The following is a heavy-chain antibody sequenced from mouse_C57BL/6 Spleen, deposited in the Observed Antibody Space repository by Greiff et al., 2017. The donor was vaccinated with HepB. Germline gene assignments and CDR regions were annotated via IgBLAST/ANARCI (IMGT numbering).Heavy chain of an antibody. V-gene: IGHV1-82*01. J-gene: IGHJ2*01. Sequence: SGPELVKPGASVKISCKASGYAFSSSWMNWVKQRPGKGLEWIGRIYPGDGDTNYNGKFKGKATLTADKSSSTAYMQLSSLTSEDSAVYFCARSGNFDYWGQGTTLTVSS. CDR1: GYAFSSSW. CDR3: ARSGNFDY. D-gene: IGHD3-1*01. CDR2: IYPGDGDT.